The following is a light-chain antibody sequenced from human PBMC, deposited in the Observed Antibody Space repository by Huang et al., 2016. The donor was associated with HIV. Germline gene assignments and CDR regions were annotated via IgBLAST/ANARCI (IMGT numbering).Light chain of an antibody. CDR2: GAS. CDR1: QSVSSN. J-gene: IGKJ1*01. V-gene: IGKV3-15*01. Sequence: DIVMTQSPATLSVSPGERASQSVSSNLAWYQHKPGQAPRLLIYGASTRATGIPARFSGSGSGIEFTLTITSLQSEDFAFYYCQQYNNWLTFGQGTKVEIK. CDR3: QQYNNWLT.